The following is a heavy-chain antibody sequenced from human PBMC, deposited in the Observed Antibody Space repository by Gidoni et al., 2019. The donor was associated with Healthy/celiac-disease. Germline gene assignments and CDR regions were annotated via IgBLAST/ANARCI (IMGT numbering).Heavy chain of an antibody. V-gene: IGHV3-23*01. CDR2: IRGSGVST. D-gene: IGHD3-16*02. CDR1: GFTFTVYA. J-gene: IGHJ4*02. Sequence: EVQLLVSGGGLVQPGGSLRLSCAASGFTFTVYAMHWVRQAPGKGLEWVSAIRGSGVSTYYTYSVKGLFTISRDNSKNTLFRQMNSLRAEDTAVYYCAKVGAPGTWGNYRYTSYFDYWGQGTLVTVSS. CDR3: AKVGAPGTWGNYRYTSYFDY.